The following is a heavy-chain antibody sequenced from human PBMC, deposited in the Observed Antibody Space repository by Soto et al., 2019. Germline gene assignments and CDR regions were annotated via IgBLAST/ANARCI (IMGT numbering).Heavy chain of an antibody. Sequence: QVQLVQSGAEVKKPGASVKVSCKASGYTFTSYGISWVRQAPRQGLEWMGWISAYNGNTNYAQKLQGRVTMTTDTSTSTAYMELRSLRSDDTAVYYCARLYYYDSSGYPEDYWGQGTLVTVSS. D-gene: IGHD3-22*01. CDR2: ISAYNGNT. V-gene: IGHV1-18*01. J-gene: IGHJ4*02. CDR3: ARLYYYDSSGYPEDY. CDR1: GYTFTSYG.